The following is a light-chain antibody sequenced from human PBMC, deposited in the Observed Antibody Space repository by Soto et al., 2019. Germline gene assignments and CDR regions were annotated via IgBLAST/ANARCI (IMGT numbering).Light chain of an antibody. CDR1: QSVSSSY. V-gene: IGKV3-20*01. CDR2: GAS. CDR3: QQYVNFVWT. Sequence: EIVLTQSPGTLSLSPGERATLSCRASQSVSSSYLAWYQQKPGQAPRLLIYGASSRTTGIPDRFSGSGSGTDFTLTISRVEPEDFAVYYCQQYVNFVWTFGQGTRWIS. J-gene: IGKJ1*01.